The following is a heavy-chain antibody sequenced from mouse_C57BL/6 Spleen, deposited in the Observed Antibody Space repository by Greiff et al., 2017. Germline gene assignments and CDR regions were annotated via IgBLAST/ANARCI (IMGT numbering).Heavy chain of an antibody. V-gene: IGHV1-18*01. J-gene: IGHJ2*01. CDR2: INPNNGGT. Sequence: VQLQQSGPELVKPGASVKIPCKASGYTFTDYNMDWVKQSHGQSLEWIGDINPNNGGTIYNQKFKGKATLTVDKSSSTAYMERRVLTSEDTAVYYCARRDYDRGDVDYWGQGTTLTVSS. CDR1: GYTFTDYN. D-gene: IGHD2-4*01. CDR3: ARRDYDRGDVDY.